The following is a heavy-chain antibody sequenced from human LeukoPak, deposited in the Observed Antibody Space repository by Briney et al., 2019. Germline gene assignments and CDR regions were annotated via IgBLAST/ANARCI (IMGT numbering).Heavy chain of an antibody. V-gene: IGHV3-21*06. J-gene: IGHJ6*02. CDR2: ITSNSNT. CDR1: GFSFSIYS. D-gene: IGHD1-14*01. Sequence: GGSLRLSCAASGFSFSIYSMSWVRQAPGKGLEWVSYITSNSNTRYADSVEGRFTVSRDNAQNSLFLQMDSLRGEDTAVYYCARDLRTFHGMDLWGQGTTVTVFS. CDR3: ARDLRTFHGMDL.